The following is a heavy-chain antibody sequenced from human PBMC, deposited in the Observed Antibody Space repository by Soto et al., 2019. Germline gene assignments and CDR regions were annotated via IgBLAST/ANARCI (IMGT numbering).Heavy chain of an antibody. CDR3: VRRHVSATGIDWFDP. CDR1: GYTFTSYG. D-gene: IGHD6-13*01. Sequence: ASVKVSCKASGYTFTSYGIHWVRQAPGQRLEWMGWINAANGDTKYSPKFQGRVTITRDTSASTAYMELSGLRSEDTAVYYCVRRHVSATGIDWFDPWGQGTLVTVSS. V-gene: IGHV1-3*01. CDR2: INAANGDT. J-gene: IGHJ5*02.